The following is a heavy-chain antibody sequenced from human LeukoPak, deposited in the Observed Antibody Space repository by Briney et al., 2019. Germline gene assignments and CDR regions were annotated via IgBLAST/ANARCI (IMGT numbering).Heavy chain of an antibody. V-gene: IGHV3-23*01. Sequence: PGGSLRLSCAASGFIFSTYAMSWVRLAPGKGLEWVSGISGSGAGIYYADSVKGRFTISRDNSRNTLYLQMNSLRAEDTAVYYCAKQGHSGYDLNWLDPWGQGTLVTVSA. J-gene: IGHJ5*02. D-gene: IGHD5-12*01. CDR2: ISGSGAGI. CDR1: GFIFSTYA. CDR3: AKQGHSGYDLNWLDP.